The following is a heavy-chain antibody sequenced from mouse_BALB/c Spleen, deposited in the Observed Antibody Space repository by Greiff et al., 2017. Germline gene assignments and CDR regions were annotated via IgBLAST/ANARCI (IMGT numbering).Heavy chain of an antibody. Sequence: EVQGVESGGGLVKPGGSLKLSCAASGFTFSDYYMYWVRQTPEKRLEWVATISDGGSYTYYPDSVKGRFTISRDNAKNNLYLQMSSLKSEDTAMYYCARESSTDYFDYWGQGTTLTVSS. V-gene: IGHV5-4*02. J-gene: IGHJ2*01. CDR2: ISDGGSYT. CDR1: GFTFSDYY. CDR3: ARESSTDYFDY.